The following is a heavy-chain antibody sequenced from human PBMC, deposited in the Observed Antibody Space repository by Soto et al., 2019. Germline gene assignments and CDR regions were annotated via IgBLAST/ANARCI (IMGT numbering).Heavy chain of an antibody. CDR3: AKVAGHPLTLMTTPFDY. CDR1: GFTFSSYA. D-gene: IGHD2-15*01. Sequence: GGSLRLSCAASGFTFSSYAMSWVRQAPGKGLEWVSAISGSGGSTYYADSVKGRFTISRDNSKNTLYLQMNSLRAEDTAVYYCAKVAGHPLTLMTTPFDYWGQGTLVTVSS. J-gene: IGHJ4*02. CDR2: ISGSGGST. V-gene: IGHV3-23*01.